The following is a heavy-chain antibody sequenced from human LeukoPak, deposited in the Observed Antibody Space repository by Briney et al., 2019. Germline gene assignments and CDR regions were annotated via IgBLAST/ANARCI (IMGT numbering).Heavy chain of an antibody. CDR3: ARGAGNYYFYGMDV. CDR1: GDSISSYY. Sequence: PSETLSLTCAVSGDSISSYYWSWIRQPPGKGLEWIGYIHYSGSTNYNPSLKSRVTVSVDTSKNQFSLKLSSVTAADTAVYYCARGAGNYYFYGMDVWGQGTTVTVSS. J-gene: IGHJ6*02. V-gene: IGHV4-59*01. CDR2: IHYSGST.